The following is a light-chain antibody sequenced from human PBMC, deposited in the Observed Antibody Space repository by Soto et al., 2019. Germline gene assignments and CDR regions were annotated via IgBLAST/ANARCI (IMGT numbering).Light chain of an antibody. CDR2: DAS. J-gene: IGKJ1*01. V-gene: IGKV1-5*01. Sequence: DIQTSQSPSTLSASVGDRVTITCRASQSIGRFLAWYQHQPGKAPKLLIYDASTLESGVPSRFSGTGSGTEFTFSITSLQPEDFGTYYCQQCYMGWTFGQGTNVDVK. CDR1: QSIGRF. CDR3: QQCYMGWT.